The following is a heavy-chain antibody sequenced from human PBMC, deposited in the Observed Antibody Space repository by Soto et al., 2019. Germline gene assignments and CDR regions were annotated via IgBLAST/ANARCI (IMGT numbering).Heavy chain of an antibody. CDR1: GGSISSGGYY. CDR2: IYYSGST. Sequence: SETLSLTCTVSGGSISSGGYYWSWIRQHPGKSLEWIGYIYYSGSTYYNPSLKSRVTISVDTSKNQFSLKLSSVTAADTAVYYCARVTNWWFDPWGQGTLVTVSS. J-gene: IGHJ5*02. V-gene: IGHV4-31*03. CDR3: ARVTNWWFDP. D-gene: IGHD7-27*01.